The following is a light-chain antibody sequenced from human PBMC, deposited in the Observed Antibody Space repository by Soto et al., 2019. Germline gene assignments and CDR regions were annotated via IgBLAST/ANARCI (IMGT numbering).Light chain of an antibody. CDR3: QQYNDYFIT. Sequence: DIQMTPSPSALSASVGDRVTLTCRASQSVTTWLAWYQQKPGKAPKLLIYQASILESGVPSRFSGSGSGTDFTLTISSLQPDDFATYYCQQYNDYFITFGQGTRLEIK. V-gene: IGKV1-5*03. CDR2: QAS. CDR1: QSVTTW. J-gene: IGKJ5*01.